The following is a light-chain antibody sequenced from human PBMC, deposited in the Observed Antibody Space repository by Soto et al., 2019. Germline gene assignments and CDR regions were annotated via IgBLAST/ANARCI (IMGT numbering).Light chain of an antibody. CDR1: QSISSY. J-gene: IGKJ1*01. Sequence: DIQMTQSPSSLSASVGDRVTITCRASQSISSYLNWYQQKPWKAHKLLIYAASSLQSGVPSRFSGSGSGTDFTLTISSLQPEDFATYYCQQSYSTPQTFGQGTKVEIK. CDR2: AAS. CDR3: QQSYSTPQT. V-gene: IGKV1-39*01.